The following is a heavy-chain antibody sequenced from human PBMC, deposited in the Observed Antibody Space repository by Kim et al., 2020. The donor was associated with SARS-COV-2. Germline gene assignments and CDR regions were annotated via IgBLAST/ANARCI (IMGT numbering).Heavy chain of an antibody. J-gene: IGHJ4*02. CDR3: AKDGITLGGDYPDY. CDR2: ISYDGSNK. V-gene: IGHV3-30*18. D-gene: IGHD1-20*01. Sequence: GGSLRLSCAASGFTFSSYGMHWVRQAPGKGLEWVAVISYDGSNKYYADSVKGRFTISRDNSKNTLYLQMNSLRAEDTAVYYCAKDGITLGGDYPDYWGQGTLVTVSS. CDR1: GFTFSSYG.